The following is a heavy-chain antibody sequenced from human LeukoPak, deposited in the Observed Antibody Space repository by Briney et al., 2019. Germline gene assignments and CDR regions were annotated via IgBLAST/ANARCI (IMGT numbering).Heavy chain of an antibody. CDR1: GGSFSGYY. J-gene: IGHJ4*02. D-gene: IGHD6-19*01. Sequence: SETLSLTCAVYGGSFSGYYWSWIRRPPGKGLEWIGEINHSGSTNYNPSLKSRVTISVDTSKNQFSLKLSSVTAADTAVYYCARRQNYSSGGYFDYWGQGTLVTVSS. CDR3: ARRQNYSSGGYFDY. V-gene: IGHV4-34*01. CDR2: INHSGST.